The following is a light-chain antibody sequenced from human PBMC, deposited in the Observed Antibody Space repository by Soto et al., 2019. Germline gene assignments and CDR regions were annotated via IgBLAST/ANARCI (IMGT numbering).Light chain of an antibody. V-gene: IGKV1-5*01. Sequence: DIQMTQSPSTLSASVGNRVAITCRASQTIDSWLAWYQQRPGKPPNLLIYHASTLESGVPSRFSGSGSGTEFTLTISSLQPDDFATYYCQQYYSYPQTFGQGTKVDIK. J-gene: IGKJ1*01. CDR2: HAS. CDR3: QQYYSYPQT. CDR1: QTIDSW.